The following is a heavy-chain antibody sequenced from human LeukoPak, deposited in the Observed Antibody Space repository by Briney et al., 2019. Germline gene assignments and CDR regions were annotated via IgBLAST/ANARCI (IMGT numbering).Heavy chain of an antibody. CDR1: GFTFNRCW. CDR2: INPDGRDT. D-gene: IGHD2-21*02. CDR3: TSWGDTAAEYFQR. V-gene: IGHV3-7*01. Sequence: GGSLRLSCVVSGFTFNRCWMNWVRQAPGKGLEWVAHINPDGRDTYYVDSVKGQFTISRDNAQNSMYLQMNSLRVEDTAVYYCTSWGDTAAEYFQRWGQGTLVTVSS. J-gene: IGHJ1*01.